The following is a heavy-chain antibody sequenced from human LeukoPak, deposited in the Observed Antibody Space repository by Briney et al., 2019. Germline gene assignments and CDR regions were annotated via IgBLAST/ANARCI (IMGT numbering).Heavy chain of an antibody. D-gene: IGHD1-26*01. Sequence: GASVKVSCKASGYTFTSYGISWVRLAPGQGLEWMGWISAYNGNTNYAQKLQGRVTMTTDTSTSTAYMELRSLRSDDTAVYYCARDFPLVVGATTDYFDYWGQGTLVTVSS. V-gene: IGHV1-18*01. CDR1: GYTFTSYG. J-gene: IGHJ4*02. CDR3: ARDFPLVVGATTDYFDY. CDR2: ISAYNGNT.